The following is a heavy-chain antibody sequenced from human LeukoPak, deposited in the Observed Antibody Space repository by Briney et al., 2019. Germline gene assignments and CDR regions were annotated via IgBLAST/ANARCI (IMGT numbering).Heavy chain of an antibody. CDR3: ARDGNDYGDYGDNWFDP. Sequence: ASVKVSCKASGYTFTSYDINWVRQAPGQGLEWMGWMNPNSGNTGYAQKFQGRVTMTRNTSISTAYMELRSLRSDDTAVYYCARDGNDYGDYGDNWFDPWGQGTLVTVSS. CDR2: MNPNSGNT. CDR1: GYTFTSYD. D-gene: IGHD4-17*01. J-gene: IGHJ5*02. V-gene: IGHV1-8*01.